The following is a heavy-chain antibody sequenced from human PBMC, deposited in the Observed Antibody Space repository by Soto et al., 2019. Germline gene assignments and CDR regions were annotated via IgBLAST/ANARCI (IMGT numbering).Heavy chain of an antibody. V-gene: IGHV3-66*01. J-gene: IGHJ4*02. Sequence: GGSLRLSCAASGFTVSSNYMSWVRQAPGKGLEWVSVIYSGGSTYYADSVKGRFTISRDNSKNTLYLQMNSLRAEDTAVYYCAREPEYSGYGFDYWGQGTLVTVS. CDR1: GFTVSSNY. D-gene: IGHD5-12*01. CDR2: IYSGGST. CDR3: AREPEYSGYGFDY.